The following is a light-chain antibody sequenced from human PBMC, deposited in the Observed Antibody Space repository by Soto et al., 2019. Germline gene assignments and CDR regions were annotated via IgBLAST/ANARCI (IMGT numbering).Light chain of an antibody. CDR2: GAS. V-gene: IGKV3-20*01. CDR3: QQYNNWPRT. Sequence: MALTQSPGSVSSSRVEIGTLSFMASQSISSSYVAWYRQKPGQAPRVLIYGASRRANGIPDRFSGSGSGTDFTLTISILEPKDLAVYYCQQYNNWPRTFGQGTKVDIK. CDR1: QSISSSY. J-gene: IGKJ1*01.